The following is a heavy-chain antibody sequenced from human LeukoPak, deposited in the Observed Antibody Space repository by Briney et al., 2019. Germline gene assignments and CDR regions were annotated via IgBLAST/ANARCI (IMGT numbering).Heavy chain of an antibody. CDR2: ISRSGRTL. J-gene: IGHJ6*02. Sequence: GGSLRLSCAASGFTFSSYEMNWVRQAPGKGLEWVSYISRSGRTLYYADSVKGRFTISRDNAKNSLYLQMNSLGAEDTAVYYCATVDTAMVSYYGMDVWGQGTTVTVSS. D-gene: IGHD5-18*01. V-gene: IGHV3-48*03. CDR3: ATVDTAMVSYYGMDV. CDR1: GFTFSSYE.